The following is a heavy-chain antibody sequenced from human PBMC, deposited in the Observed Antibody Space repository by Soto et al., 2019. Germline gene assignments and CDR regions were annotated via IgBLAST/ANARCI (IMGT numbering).Heavy chain of an antibody. CDR2: IYYSGST. CDR1: GGSISSSSYY. J-gene: IGHJ5*02. V-gene: IGHV4-39*01. D-gene: IGHD6-19*01. Sequence: SETLSLTCTVSGGSISSSSYYWGWIRQPPGKGLEWIGRIYYSGSTYYNPSLKSRVTISVDTSKNQFSLKLSSVTAADTAVYYCAGTIAVAAPNWFDPWGQGTLVTVSS. CDR3: AGTIAVAAPNWFDP.